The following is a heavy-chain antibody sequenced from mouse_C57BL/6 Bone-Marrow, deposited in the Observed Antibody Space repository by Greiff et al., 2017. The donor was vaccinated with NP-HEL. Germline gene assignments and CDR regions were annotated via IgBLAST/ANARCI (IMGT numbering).Heavy chain of an antibody. D-gene: IGHD4-1*02. CDR3: ARLGNWSWFAY. Sequence: EVQLQQSGPVLVKPGASVKMSCKASGYTFTDYYMNWVKQSHGKSLEWIGVINPYNGGTSYNQKFKGKATLTVDKSSSTAYMELNSLTSEDSAVYYCARLGNWSWFAYWGQGTLVTVSA. CDR2: INPYNGGT. CDR1: GYTFTDYY. J-gene: IGHJ3*01. V-gene: IGHV1-19*01.